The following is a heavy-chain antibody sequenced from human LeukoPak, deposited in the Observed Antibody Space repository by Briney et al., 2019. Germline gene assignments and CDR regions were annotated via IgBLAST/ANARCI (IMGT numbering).Heavy chain of an antibody. CDR3: ARAPYSGSYLYDY. J-gene: IGHJ4*02. CDR2: IHSSGSYI. Sequence: GGSLRLSCATSGFTFSSYGMNWVRQAPGKGLEWVSSIHSSGSYIYYTDSVKGRFTISRDNAKNSLYLQMNSLRAGDTAVYYCARAPYSGSYLYDYWGQGTLVTVSS. CDR1: GFTFSSYG. V-gene: IGHV3-21*01. D-gene: IGHD1-26*01.